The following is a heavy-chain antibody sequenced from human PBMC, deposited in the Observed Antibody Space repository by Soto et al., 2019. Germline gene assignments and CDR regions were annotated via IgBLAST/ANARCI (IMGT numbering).Heavy chain of an antibody. CDR1: GGSISSGGYS. CDR2: IYHSGST. CDR3: ARVVAKGITMVRGVIFWFDP. D-gene: IGHD3-10*01. J-gene: IGHJ5*02. V-gene: IGHV4-30-2*01. Sequence: SETLSLTCAVSGGSISSGGYSWSWIRQPPGKGLEWIGYIYHSGSTYYNPSLKSRVTISVDRSKNQFSLKLSSVTAADTAVYYCARVVAKGITMVRGVIFWFDPWGQGTLVTVSS.